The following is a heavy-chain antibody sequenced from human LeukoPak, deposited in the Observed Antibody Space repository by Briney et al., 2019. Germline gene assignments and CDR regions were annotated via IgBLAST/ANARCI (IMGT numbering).Heavy chain of an antibody. J-gene: IGHJ5*02. CDR2: INHGGST. V-gene: IGHV4-34*01. D-gene: IGHD3-16*01. CDR1: GLSFSGYY. CDR3: ARDPVPGSHAINWFDP. Sequence: SETLSCTCAGYGLSFSGYYWSWLRQAPGKGLEWIVEINHGGSTNYHPSHESRVTITVDTSKNQFSLKLSSVTAADTAVYYCARDPVPGSHAINWFDPWGQGTLVTVSS.